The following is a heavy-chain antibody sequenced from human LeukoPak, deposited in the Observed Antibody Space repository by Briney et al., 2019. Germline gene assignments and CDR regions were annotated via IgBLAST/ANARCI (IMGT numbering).Heavy chain of an antibody. D-gene: IGHD2/OR15-2a*01. CDR3: ARKYRRLAYYDY. V-gene: IGHV4-39*01. CDR2: IYYSGNA. CDR1: GGSINSSSYY. J-gene: IGHJ4*02. Sequence: SETLSLTCSVSGGSINSSSYYWVWIRQPPGKGLEWIGSIYYSGNAYYKPSLKSRITISVDTSTNQFSLRLSSVTAADMAVYYCARKYRRLAYYDYWGQGTLVTVSS.